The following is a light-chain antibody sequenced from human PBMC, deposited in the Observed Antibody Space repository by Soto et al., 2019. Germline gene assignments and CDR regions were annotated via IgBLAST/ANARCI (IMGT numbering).Light chain of an antibody. J-gene: IGKJ3*01. CDR1: QGIRNN. Sequence: DIQMTQSPSSLSASVGDRVTITCRASQGIRNNLAWYQQKPGKVPKLLIYAASTLQSGVPSRFSGSGSGTEFTLTISSLQPEDVATYYCQKYNSVPFTFGPGTKVDLK. V-gene: IGKV1-27*01. CDR3: QKYNSVPFT. CDR2: AAS.